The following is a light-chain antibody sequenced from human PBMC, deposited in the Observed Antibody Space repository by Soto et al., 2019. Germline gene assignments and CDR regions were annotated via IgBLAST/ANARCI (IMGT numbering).Light chain of an antibody. CDR3: QQYTDWPLT. V-gene: IGKV1-5*03. J-gene: IGKJ1*01. Sequence: DIQMTQSPSTLSASVGDRFTITCRASQTINRWLAWHQQKPGKAPKLLIYEASNLETGVPSRFGGSGSGTDFTLTISRLEPEDFAVYYCQQYTDWPLTFGQGTKVDIK. CDR2: EAS. CDR1: QTINRW.